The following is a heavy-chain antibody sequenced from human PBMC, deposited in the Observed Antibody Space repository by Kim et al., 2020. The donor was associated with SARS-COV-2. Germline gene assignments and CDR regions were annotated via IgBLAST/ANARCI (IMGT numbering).Heavy chain of an antibody. CDR1: GFTFSNYA. CDR3: VKDRCSSGAYVMEV. CDR2: ISGSGGST. D-gene: IGHD2-2*01. Sequence: GGSLRLSCAASGFTFSNYAMSWVRQAPGRGLEWVSAISGSGGSTYYADSVKGRFTISRDNSKNTLYLQMNSLRAEDTAVYYCVKDRCSSGAYVMEVWGHGTTVTVSS. V-gene: IGHV3-23*01. J-gene: IGHJ6*02.